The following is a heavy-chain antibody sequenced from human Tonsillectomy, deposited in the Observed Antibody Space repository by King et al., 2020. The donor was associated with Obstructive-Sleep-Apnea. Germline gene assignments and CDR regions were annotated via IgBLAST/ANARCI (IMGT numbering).Heavy chain of an antibody. J-gene: IGHJ5*02. CDR2: MNPDGGST. V-gene: IGHV1-8*01. Sequence: VQLVESGAEVKKPGASVKVSCKASGYTFISYDINWVRQAPGQGLEWIGWMNPDGGSTGYAQKFRDRVTMTRDASIDTAYMELSSLRSDDTAIYYCATSAYSSSWHPWFDRWGQGSLVTVSS. D-gene: IGHD2-2*01. CDR1: GYTFISYD. CDR3: ATSAYSSSWHPWFDR.